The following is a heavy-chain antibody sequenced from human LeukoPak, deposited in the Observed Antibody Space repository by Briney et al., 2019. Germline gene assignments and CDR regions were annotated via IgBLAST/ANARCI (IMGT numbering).Heavy chain of an antibody. J-gene: IGHJ4*02. V-gene: IGHV3-48*01. CDR2: ISYSSSII. CDR3: ARDFFDG. CDR1: GFTFSSYS. Sequence: GGSLRLSCVASGFTFSSYSMKWVRQAPGKGLEWLSYISYSSSIIFYADSVKGRFTISRDNARNSLYLQMNSLRAEDTAVYYCARDFFDGWGQGTLVTVSS.